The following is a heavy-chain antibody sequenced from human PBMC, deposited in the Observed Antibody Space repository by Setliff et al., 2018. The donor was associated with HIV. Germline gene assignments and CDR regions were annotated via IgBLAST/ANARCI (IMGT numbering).Heavy chain of an antibody. CDR3: ARGRAYYNRRPFDY. J-gene: IGHJ4*02. D-gene: IGHD3-22*01. V-gene: IGHV4-39*02. Sequence: PSETLSLTCNVSGGSISSGIQCWGWVRQSPGKGLEWIGTISYSGNAYYNPSLKSRVTISVDTSKNHFSLKLSSLTAADTAVYYCARGRAYYNRRPFDYWGQGTLVTVSS. CDR1: GGSISSGIQC. CDR2: ISYSGNA.